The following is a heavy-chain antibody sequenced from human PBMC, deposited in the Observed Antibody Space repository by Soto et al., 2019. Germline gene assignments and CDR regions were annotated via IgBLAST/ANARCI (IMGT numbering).Heavy chain of an antibody. J-gene: IGHJ6*02. CDR2: ISHDGGT. CDR1: GGSFDDFY. CDR3: ARGQLVWYGDLTPYHRDMDV. Sequence: QVQLQQWGAGLLRPSKTLSLTCAFYGGSFDDFYWSWVRQSPGKGLEWVGEISHDGGTNYSPSLASRVSISVDTSKNQFSLLLRSVTAADTGLYYCARGQLVWYGDLTPYHRDMDVWGQGTTVTVSS. V-gene: IGHV4-34*02. D-gene: IGHD3-10*01.